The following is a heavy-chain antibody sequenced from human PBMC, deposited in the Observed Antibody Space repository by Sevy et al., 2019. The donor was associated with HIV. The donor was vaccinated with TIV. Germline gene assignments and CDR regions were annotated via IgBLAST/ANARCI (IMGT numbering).Heavy chain of an antibody. D-gene: IGHD4-17*01. Sequence: SETLSLTCTVSGGSISIGDYYWSWIRQPPGKGLEWIGYVYHSGATHYNPSLRSPVTMSIDMSKNQFSLKLSSVTAADTAVYYCARGQGDGDRSTPPFDYWGLGTLVTVSS. CDR2: VYHSGAT. CDR1: GGSISIGDYY. V-gene: IGHV4-30-4*01. J-gene: IGHJ4*02. CDR3: ARGQGDGDRSTPPFDY.